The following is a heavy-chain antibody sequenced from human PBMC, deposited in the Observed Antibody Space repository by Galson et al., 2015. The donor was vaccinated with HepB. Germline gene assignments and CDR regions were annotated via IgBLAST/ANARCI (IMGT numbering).Heavy chain of an antibody. CDR2: ISGSGGST. CDR1: GFTFSSYA. D-gene: IGHD3-10*01. J-gene: IGHJ4*02. V-gene: IGHV3-23*01. Sequence: SLRLSCAASGFTFSSYAMSWVRQAPGKGLEWVSAISGSGGSTYYADSVKGRFTISRDNSKNTLYLQMNGLRAEDTAVYYCAKSGELFSIRFDYWGQGTLVTVSS. CDR3: AKSGELFSIRFDY.